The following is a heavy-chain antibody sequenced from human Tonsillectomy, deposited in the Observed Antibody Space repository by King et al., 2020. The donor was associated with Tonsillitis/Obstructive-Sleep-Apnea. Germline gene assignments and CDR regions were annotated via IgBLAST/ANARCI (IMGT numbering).Heavy chain of an antibody. J-gene: IGHJ4*02. D-gene: IGHD6-19*01. CDR1: GFTFTSYS. V-gene: IGHV3-21*01. Sequence: VQLVESGGGLVKPGGSLRLSCAASGFTFTSYSINWVHQAPGKGLEWVSSISSSSSYIYYADSLKGRFTISRDNAKNSLYLQMNSLRAEDTAVYYCARDSGTVAGNFDYWGQGTLVTVSS. CDR3: ARDSGTVAGNFDY. CDR2: ISSSSSYI.